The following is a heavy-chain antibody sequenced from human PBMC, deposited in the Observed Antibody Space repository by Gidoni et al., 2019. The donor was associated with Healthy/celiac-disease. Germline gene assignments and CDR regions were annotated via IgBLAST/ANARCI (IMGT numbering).Heavy chain of an antibody. J-gene: IGHJ4*02. CDR3: ARPPDTAMVLPFYY. CDR2: ISYDGSNK. V-gene: IGHV3-30-3*01. CDR1: GFTFSSYA. D-gene: IGHD5-18*01. Sequence: QVQLVESGGGVVQPGRSLRLSCAASGFTFSSYAMHWVRQAPGKGLEWVAVISYDGSNKYYADSVKGRFTISRDNSKNTLYLQMNSLRAEDTAVYYCARPPDTAMVLPFYYWGQGTLVTVSS.